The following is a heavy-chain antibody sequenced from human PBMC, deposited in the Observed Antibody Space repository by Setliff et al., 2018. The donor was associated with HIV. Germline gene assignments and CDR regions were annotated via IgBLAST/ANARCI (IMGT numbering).Heavy chain of an antibody. CDR3: ARDRASSGYYARFDH. CDR2: INTIGTNT. V-gene: IGHV3-64*04. Sequence: GGSLRLSCSASGFIFSSYTMHWVRQAPGKGLEYVSAINTIGTNTHYADSVKGRFTISRDNSKNTLYLQMNSLRAEDTAIYYCARDRASSGYYARFDHWGQGTLVTVSS. J-gene: IGHJ4*02. D-gene: IGHD3-22*01. CDR1: GFIFSSYT.